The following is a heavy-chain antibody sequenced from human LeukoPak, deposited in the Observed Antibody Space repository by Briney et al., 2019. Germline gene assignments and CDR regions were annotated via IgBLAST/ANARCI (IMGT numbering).Heavy chain of an antibody. CDR2: IYHSGST. V-gene: IGHV4-38-2*02. D-gene: IGHD4-11*01. Sequence: RPSETLSLTCTVSGYSISSGYYWGWIRQPPGKGLEWIGSIYHSGSTYYNPSLKSRVTISVDTSKNQFSLKLSSVTAADTAVYYCARDVNYRYYYYYMDVWGKGTTVTVSS. J-gene: IGHJ6*03. CDR3: ARDVNYRYYYYYMDV. CDR1: GYSISSGYY.